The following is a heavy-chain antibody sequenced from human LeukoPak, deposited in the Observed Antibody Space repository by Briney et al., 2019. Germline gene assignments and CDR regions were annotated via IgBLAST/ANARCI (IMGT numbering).Heavy chain of an antibody. CDR3: ARVDGRDLGIVATNYYYYGMDV. J-gene: IGHJ6*02. V-gene: IGHV1-18*01. CDR2: ISAYNGNT. D-gene: IGHD5-12*01. Sequence: GASVKVSCKASGYTFTSYGISWVRQAPGQGLEWMGWISAYNGNTNYAQKLQGRVTMTTDTSTSTAYMELRSLRSDDTAVYYCARVDGRDLGIVATNYYYYGMDVWGQGTTVTVSS. CDR1: GYTFTSYG.